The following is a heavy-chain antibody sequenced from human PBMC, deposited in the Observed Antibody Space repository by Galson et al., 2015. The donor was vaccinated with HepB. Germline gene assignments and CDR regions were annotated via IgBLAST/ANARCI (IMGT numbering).Heavy chain of an antibody. CDR2: INHSGST. V-gene: IGHV4-34*01. Sequence: ETLSLTCAVYGGSFSGYYWSWIRQPPGKGLEWIGEINHSGSTNYNPSLKSRVTISVDTSKNQFSLKLSSVTAADTAVYYCARRSGISRSDDYWGQGTLVTVSS. CDR3: ARRSGISRSDDY. J-gene: IGHJ4*02. CDR1: GGSFSGYY. D-gene: IGHD3-3*01.